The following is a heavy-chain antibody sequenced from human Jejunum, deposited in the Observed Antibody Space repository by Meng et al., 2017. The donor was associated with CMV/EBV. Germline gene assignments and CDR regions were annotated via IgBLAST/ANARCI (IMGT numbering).Heavy chain of an antibody. Sequence: VSGGSSSLYYWNWIRQPPGKGLEWIGYIYYSGSTNYNPSLKSRVTISVDTSKNQFSLKVTAVTAADTAVYYCARADTPSFFYGMDVWGQGTTVTVSS. CDR3: ARADTPSFFYGMDV. V-gene: IGHV4-59*01. CDR2: IYYSGST. D-gene: IGHD3-3*01. J-gene: IGHJ6*02. CDR1: GGSSSLYY.